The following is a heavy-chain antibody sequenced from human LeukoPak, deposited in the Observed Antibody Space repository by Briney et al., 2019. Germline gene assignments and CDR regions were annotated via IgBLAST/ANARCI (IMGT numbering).Heavy chain of an antibody. D-gene: IGHD6-6*01. CDR2: IYYSGST. J-gene: IGHJ6*03. Sequence: SETLSLTSTVSGGSISSYYWSWIRQPPGKGLEWIGYIYYSGSTNYNPSLKSRVTISVDTSKNQFSLKLSSVTAADTAVYYCARGNTGEYSSSSWGSYYYYYYYMDVWGKGTTVTVSS. CDR1: GGSISSYY. V-gene: IGHV4-59*01. CDR3: ARGNTGEYSSSSWGSYYYYYYYMDV.